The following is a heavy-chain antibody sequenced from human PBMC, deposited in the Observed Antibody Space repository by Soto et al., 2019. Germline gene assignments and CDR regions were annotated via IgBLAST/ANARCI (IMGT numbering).Heavy chain of an antibody. CDR1: GGSISSSSYY. V-gene: IGHV4-39*01. D-gene: IGHD3-10*01. CDR2: IYYSGST. Sequence: QLQLQESGPGLVKPSETLSLTCTVSGGSISSSSYYWGWIRQPPGKGLEWIGSIYYSGSTYYNPSLKSRVTISVDTSKNQFSRKLSSVTAADTAVYYCARRMAVRGVRSYWFDPWGQGTLVTVSS. J-gene: IGHJ5*02. CDR3: ARRMAVRGVRSYWFDP.